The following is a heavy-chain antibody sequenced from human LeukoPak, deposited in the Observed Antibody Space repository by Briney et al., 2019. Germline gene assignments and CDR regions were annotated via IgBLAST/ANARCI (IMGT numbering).Heavy chain of an antibody. V-gene: IGHV3-23*01. CDR2: IRGGADDT. CDR3: ATSGFSGYDHPS. Sequence: NPGGSLRLSCAASGFTFDDYAMHWVRQAPGKGLEWVSVIRGGADDTSYADSVKGRFTISRDNSKNTLFLQMDGLRVEDTAVYYCATSGFSGYDHPSWGQGTLVTVSS. J-gene: IGHJ5*02. CDR1: GFTFDDYA. D-gene: IGHD5-12*01.